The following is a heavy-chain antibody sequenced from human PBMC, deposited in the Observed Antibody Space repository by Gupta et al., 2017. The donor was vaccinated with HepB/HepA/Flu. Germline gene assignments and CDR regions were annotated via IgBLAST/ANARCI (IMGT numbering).Heavy chain of an antibody. J-gene: IGHJ6*02. CDR2: ISTSGDVT. V-gene: IGHV3-48*03. D-gene: IGHD5-18*01. CDR3: ARRQPYCGMDV. CDR1: GFNFETSE. Sequence: DVQLVESGGDLVQPGGALTLSCTASGFNFETSEIKWVRQAPGKGLEWLSYISTSGDVTDYAASVEGRFTISRDNARNSAYLQMNSLRGDDTAIYYCARRQPYCGMDVWGQGTTVTVSS.